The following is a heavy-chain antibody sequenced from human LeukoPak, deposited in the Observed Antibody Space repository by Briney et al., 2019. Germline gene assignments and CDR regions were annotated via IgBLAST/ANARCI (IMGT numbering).Heavy chain of an antibody. V-gene: IGHV4-59*08. CDR1: GGSINGYY. D-gene: IGHD2-2*03. CDR2: IYYSGST. CDR3: ARTPWIVAGEYYFDY. Sequence: PSETLSLTCTVSGGSINGYYWSWIRQPPGKGLEWIGFIYYSGSTNYNPSPKSRVTISVDTSKNQFSLKLSSVTAADTAVYYCARTPWIVAGEYYFDYWGQGTLVTVSS. J-gene: IGHJ4*02.